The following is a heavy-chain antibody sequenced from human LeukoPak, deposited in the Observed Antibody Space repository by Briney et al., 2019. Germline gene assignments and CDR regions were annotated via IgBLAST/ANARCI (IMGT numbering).Heavy chain of an antibody. Sequence: PSETLSLTCTVSGGSITSYYWSWIRQPPGQGLEWIGYIFYTGSTKYNPSLESRVTISVGTSKNQLSLNLSSVTAADTAVYYCARQRYTALVFDYWGQGTLVTVSS. CDR1: GGSITSYY. D-gene: IGHD5-18*01. J-gene: IGHJ4*02. CDR3: ARQRYTALVFDY. CDR2: IFYTGST. V-gene: IGHV4-59*08.